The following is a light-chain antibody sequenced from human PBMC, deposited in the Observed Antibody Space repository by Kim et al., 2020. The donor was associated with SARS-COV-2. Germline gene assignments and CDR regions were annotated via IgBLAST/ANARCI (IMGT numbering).Light chain of an antibody. CDR1: QSVISNY. J-gene: IGKJ4*01. CDR3: QQYSSSLLT. Sequence: EIVLTQSPGTLSLSPGERATLSCRASQSVISNYLAWYQQKPGQAPRLLIYGASSRDTGIPDRFSGSGSGTDFTLTISRLGPEDFAVYYCQQYSSSLLTFGGGTKVDIK. V-gene: IGKV3-20*01. CDR2: GAS.